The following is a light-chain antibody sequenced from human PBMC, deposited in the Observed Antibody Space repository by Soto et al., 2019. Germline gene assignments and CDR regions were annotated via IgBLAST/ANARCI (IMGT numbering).Light chain of an antibody. CDR1: QSISSY. CDR3: QQCYRPPYP. J-gene: IGKJ2*01. V-gene: IGKV1-39*01. CDR2: AAS. Sequence: DIEMTQSPSPLSASVGARDTLTCRANQSISSYVNGYQLKPGNAPKLLIYAASTLKRGVPSRFSGSGSGTDFTLTIRSLELDDFASYSCQQCYRPPYPFGQGTNVDI.